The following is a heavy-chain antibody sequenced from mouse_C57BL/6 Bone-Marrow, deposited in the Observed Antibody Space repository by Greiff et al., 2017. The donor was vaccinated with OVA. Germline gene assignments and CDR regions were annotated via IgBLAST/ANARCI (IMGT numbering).Heavy chain of an antibody. D-gene: IGHD1-1*01. Sequence: EVHLVESGAELVKPGASVKLSCTASGFNIKDYYMHWVKQRTEQGLEWIGRIDPEDGETKYAPKFQGKATITADTSSNTAYLQLSSLTSEDTAVYYCARYRITTVVRDAMDYWGQGTSVTVSS. CDR2: IDPEDGET. J-gene: IGHJ4*01. CDR1: GFNIKDYY. CDR3: ARYRITTVVRDAMDY. V-gene: IGHV14-2*01.